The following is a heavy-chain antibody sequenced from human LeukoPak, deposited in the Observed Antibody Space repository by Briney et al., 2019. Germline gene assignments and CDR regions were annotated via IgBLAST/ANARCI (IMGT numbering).Heavy chain of an antibody. CDR1: KFTFNNYA. D-gene: IGHD5-18*01. CDR2: ISGSGDNM. CDR3: ARDLSGVSGYTYGRGIDY. V-gene: IGHV3-21*01. Sequence: PGGSLRLSCLASKFTFNNYAMTWVRQAPGKGLEWVSSISGSGDNMDYADSVKGRFTISRDNAKNSLYLQMNSLRAEDTAVYYCARDLSGVSGYTYGRGIDYWGQGTLVTVSS. J-gene: IGHJ4*02.